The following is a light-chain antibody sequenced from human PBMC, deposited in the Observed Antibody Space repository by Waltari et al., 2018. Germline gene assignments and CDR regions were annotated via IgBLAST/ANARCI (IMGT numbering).Light chain of an antibody. CDR1: QSLLHSNGYHY. CDR2: FGS. Sequence: DNIMTQSPISLPVSPGESPYISCRSSQSLLHSNGYHYLDWYLQSQGQSPQLLIYFGSNRASGVADRFSGSASGTDFTLKVSRVEDEDVGVYFCMQGLQIPFNFGEGTQLEI. V-gene: IGKV2-28*01. J-gene: IGKJ2*01. CDR3: MQGLQIPFN.